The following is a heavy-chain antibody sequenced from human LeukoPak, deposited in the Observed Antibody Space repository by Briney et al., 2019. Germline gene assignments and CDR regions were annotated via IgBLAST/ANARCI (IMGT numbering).Heavy chain of an antibody. CDR2: IYYSGST. Sequence: PSETLSLTCTVSGGSISSSSYYWGWIRQPPGKGLEWIGSIYYSGSTYYNPSLKSRVTISVDTSKNQFSLKLSSVTAADTAVYYCATEIPLRYFDYWGQGTLVTVSS. CDR3: ATEIPLRYFDY. V-gene: IGHV4-39*07. CDR1: GGSISSSSYY. D-gene: IGHD3-16*01. J-gene: IGHJ4*02.